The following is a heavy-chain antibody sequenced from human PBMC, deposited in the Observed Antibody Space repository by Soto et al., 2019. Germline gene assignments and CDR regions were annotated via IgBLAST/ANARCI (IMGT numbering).Heavy chain of an antibody. CDR1: GVTFSTYA. CDR2: ISYDGNNK. CDR3: ARAPTSSATCYENCDDYGMDV. D-gene: IGHD6-19*01. J-gene: IGHJ6*02. Sequence: QVQLVESGGGVVQPGRSLRLSCAASGVTFSTYAIHWVRQAPGKGLEWVTVISYDGNNKYYADSVRGRFTISRDNSRNTVYLQVNSLRAEGSAVYCCARAPTSSATCYENCDDYGMDVWGQGTTVTVSS. V-gene: IGHV3-30-3*01.